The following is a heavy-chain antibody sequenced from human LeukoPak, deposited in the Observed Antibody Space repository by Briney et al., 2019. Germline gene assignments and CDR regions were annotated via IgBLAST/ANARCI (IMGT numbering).Heavy chain of an antibody. Sequence: GGSLRLSCAASGFTFSSYAMHWVRQAPGKGLEWVTVISYDGSNKYYADSVKGRFTISRDNSKNTLYLQMNSLRVEDTAVYYCAREGTIAVDGNAFDIWGQGTMVTVSS. J-gene: IGHJ3*02. CDR1: GFTFSSYA. CDR3: AREGTIAVDGNAFDI. CDR2: ISYDGSNK. D-gene: IGHD6-19*01. V-gene: IGHV3-30-3*01.